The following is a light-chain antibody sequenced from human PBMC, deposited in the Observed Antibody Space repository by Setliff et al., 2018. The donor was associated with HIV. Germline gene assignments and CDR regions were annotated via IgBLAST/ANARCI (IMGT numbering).Light chain of an antibody. CDR2: EVT. Sequence: QSALTQPASGSGSPGQSITISCTGTSGDIGAFTFVSWCQQYPGKAPKLLIYEVTDRPSGVSARFSGFKTVTTASLIHSVLQAEGEAGYYCSSFGRNSLFILVSGTKVTVL. CDR3: SSFGRNSLFI. V-gene: IGLV2-14*01. J-gene: IGLJ1*01. CDR1: SGDIGAFTF.